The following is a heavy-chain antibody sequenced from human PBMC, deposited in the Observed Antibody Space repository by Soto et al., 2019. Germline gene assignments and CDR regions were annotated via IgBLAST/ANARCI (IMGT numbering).Heavy chain of an antibody. J-gene: IGHJ4*02. V-gene: IGHV3-30*18. CDR3: AKEFGEFVLDYFDY. CDR2: ISYDGSNK. Sequence: GGSLRLSCAASGFTFSSYGMHWVRQAPGKGLEWVAVISYDGSNKYYADSVKGRFTISRDNSKNTLYLQMNSLRAEDTAVYYCAKEFGEFVLDYFDYWGQGTLVTVSS. D-gene: IGHD3-10*01. CDR1: GFTFSSYG.